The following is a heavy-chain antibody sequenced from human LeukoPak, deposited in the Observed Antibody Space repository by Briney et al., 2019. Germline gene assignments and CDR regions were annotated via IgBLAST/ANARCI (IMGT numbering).Heavy chain of an antibody. CDR3: ARGTPGGQDY. CDR1: RFTFSNFW. D-gene: IGHD1-26*01. Sequence: PGGSLRLSCAASRFTFSNFWMSWVRQAPGKGLEWVSSISSSSSYIYYADSVKGRFTISRDNAKNSLYLQMNSLRAEDTAVYYCARGTPGGQDYWGQGTLVTVSS. CDR2: ISSSSSYI. V-gene: IGHV3-21*01. J-gene: IGHJ4*02.